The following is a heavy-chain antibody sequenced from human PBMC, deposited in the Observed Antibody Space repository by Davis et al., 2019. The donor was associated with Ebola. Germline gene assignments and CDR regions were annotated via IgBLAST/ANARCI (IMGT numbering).Heavy chain of an antibody. CDR2: IIPILGIA. J-gene: IGHJ4*02. V-gene: IGHV1-69*04. CDR3: ARDPQVYNWNAHPTWDC. Sequence: SVKVSCKASGGTFSSYAISWVRQAPGQGLEWMGRIIPILGIANYAQKFQGRVTITADKSTRTAYMELSSLRSEDTAVYYCARDPQVYNWNAHPTWDCWGQGTLVSVSS. D-gene: IGHD1-1*01. CDR1: GGTFSSYA.